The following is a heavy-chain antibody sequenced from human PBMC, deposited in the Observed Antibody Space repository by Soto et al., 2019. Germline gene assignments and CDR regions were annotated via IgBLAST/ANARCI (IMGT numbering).Heavy chain of an antibody. CDR2: VYFSGNT. J-gene: IGHJ4*02. D-gene: IGHD1-26*01. Sequence: QVQLLESGPGLVKPSGTLSLTCNVSGDSISSYYWNWIRQPPGQGLEWLGYVYFSGNTKYNTSLESRVKISVDTSTNQFSLKLTSVTAADTAVYYCARDAGIVGAYYFDYWGRGILVTVSS. CDR1: GDSISSYY. CDR3: ARDAGIVGAYYFDY. V-gene: IGHV4-59*01.